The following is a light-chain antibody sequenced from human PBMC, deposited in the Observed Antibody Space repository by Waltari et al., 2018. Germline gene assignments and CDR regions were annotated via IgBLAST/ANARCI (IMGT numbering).Light chain of an antibody. Sequence: QSALTQPASVSGSPGQSITISCTGTRSDVGAYNYVPWYQQHPGKAPKLIIYDFSYRPSGISNRFSGSKSGNTASLTISGLQTEDEADYYCSSYTTTSTRLFGGGTKLTGL. J-gene: IGLJ2*01. CDR1: RSDVGAYNY. CDR2: DFS. V-gene: IGLV2-14*03. CDR3: SSYTTTSTRL.